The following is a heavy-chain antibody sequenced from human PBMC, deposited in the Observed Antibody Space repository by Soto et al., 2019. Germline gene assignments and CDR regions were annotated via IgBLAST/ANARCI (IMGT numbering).Heavy chain of an antibody. CDR3: ARRVRPADSERYHMDV. CDR2: IHYSGNT. J-gene: IGHJ6*03. CDR1: GVSIISYY. V-gene: IGHV4-59*08. Sequence: SETLSLTCTVSGVSIISYYWSWILQPPGKGLEWIGYIHYSGNTDYNPSLKSRLNTSVDTSKNQLTLKLSSVTAADTAVYYCARRVRPADSERYHMDVPAKATTVTV. D-gene: IGHD2-21*01.